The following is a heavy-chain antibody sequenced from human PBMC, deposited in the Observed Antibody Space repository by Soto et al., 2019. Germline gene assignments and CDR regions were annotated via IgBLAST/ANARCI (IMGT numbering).Heavy chain of an antibody. CDR2: INPSGGST. Sequence: ASGKVSCKASGYTFTSYYMHWVRQAPGQGLEWMGIINPSGGSTSYAQKFQGRVTMTRDTSTSTVYMELSSLRSEDTAVYYCALDSSGSPTYDYWGQGTLVTVSS. V-gene: IGHV1-46*01. J-gene: IGHJ4*02. CDR3: ALDSSGSPTYDY. D-gene: IGHD3-22*01. CDR1: GYTFTSYY.